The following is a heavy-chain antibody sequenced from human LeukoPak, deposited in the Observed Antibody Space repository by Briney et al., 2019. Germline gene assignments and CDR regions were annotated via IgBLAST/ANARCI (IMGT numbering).Heavy chain of an antibody. V-gene: IGHV3-33*01. CDR2: IWYDGSNK. J-gene: IGHJ4*02. CDR3: ASEILYDSSGYYKYYFDY. Sequence: GGSLRLSCAASGFTFSSYGMHWVRQAPGKGLEWVAVIWYDGSNKYYADSVKGRFTISRDNSKNTLYLQMNSLRAEDTAVYYCASEILYDSSGYYKYYFDYWGQGTLVTVSS. CDR1: GFTFSSYG. D-gene: IGHD3-22*01.